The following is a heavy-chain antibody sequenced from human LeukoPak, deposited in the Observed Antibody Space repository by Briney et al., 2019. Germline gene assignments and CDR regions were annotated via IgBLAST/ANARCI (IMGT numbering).Heavy chain of an antibody. J-gene: IGHJ4*02. V-gene: IGHV3-23*01. CDR1: GFIFSSYA. CDR2: ISGSGGST. D-gene: IGHD2-21*02. Sequence: GGSLRLSCAASGFIFSSYAMSWVRQAPGKGLEWVSAISGSGGSTYYADSVKGRFTISRDNSKNTLYLQMNSLRAEDTAVYYCAKTPTDTSYCGGDCYLYFDYWGQGTLVAVSS. CDR3: AKTPTDTSYCGGDCYLYFDY.